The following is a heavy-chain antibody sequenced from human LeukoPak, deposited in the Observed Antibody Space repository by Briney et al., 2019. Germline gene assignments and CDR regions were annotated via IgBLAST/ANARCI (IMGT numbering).Heavy chain of an antibody. Sequence: GGSLRLSCAASGFTFSSYAMSWVRQAPGKGLEWVSAISGSGGSTYYADSVKGRFTISRDNSKNTLYLQMDSLRAEDTALYYCAKDAKRNYDFWDRFDYWGQGTLVTVSS. J-gene: IGHJ4*02. CDR1: GFTFSSYA. CDR3: AKDAKRNYDFWDRFDY. V-gene: IGHV3-23*01. D-gene: IGHD3-3*01. CDR2: ISGSGGST.